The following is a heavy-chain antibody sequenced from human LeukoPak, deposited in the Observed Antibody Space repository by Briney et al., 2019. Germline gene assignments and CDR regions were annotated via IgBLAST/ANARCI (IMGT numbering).Heavy chain of an antibody. CDR3: ARGAEAETSPLDF. J-gene: IGHJ4*02. V-gene: IGHV1-2*02. Sequence: ASVKVSCKASGYIFSDYYMHWVRQAPGQGLEWLGWINPKSGAADYAQQFRGRVTMTRDTSINTDYMEMKRVTSDDTAVYYCARGAEAETSPLDFWGQGTLVIVS. D-gene: IGHD6-13*01. CDR2: INPKSGAA. CDR1: GYIFSDYY.